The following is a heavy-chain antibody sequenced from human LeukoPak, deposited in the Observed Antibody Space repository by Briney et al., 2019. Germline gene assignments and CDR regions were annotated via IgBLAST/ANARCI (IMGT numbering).Heavy chain of an antibody. Sequence: PSETLSLTCAVSGASIFSGNWWSWVRQPPGKGLEWIGEIYHSGRANYNPSLKSRVTISVDTSKNQFSLKLSSVTAADTAVYYCARVSLIQLLGYMDVWGKGTTVTVSS. V-gene: IGHV4-4*02. D-gene: IGHD5-18*01. CDR1: GASIFSGNW. J-gene: IGHJ6*03. CDR2: IYHSGRA. CDR3: ARVSLIQLLGYMDV.